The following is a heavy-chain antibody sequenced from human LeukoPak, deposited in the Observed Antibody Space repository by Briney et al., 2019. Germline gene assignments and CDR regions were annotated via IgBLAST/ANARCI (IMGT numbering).Heavy chain of an antibody. CDR2: IVVGSGNT. J-gene: IGHJ1*01. V-gene: IGHV1-58*02. Sequence: SVKVSCKASGFTFTSSAMQWVRQARGQRLEWIGWIVVGSGNTNYAQKFQERVTITRDMSTSTAYMELSSLRSEDTAVYFCAAGPMDDEWYYDSSGYYYGSGYFQHWGQGTLVTVSS. D-gene: IGHD3-22*01. CDR3: AAGPMDDEWYYDSSGYYYGSGYFQH. CDR1: GFTFTSSA.